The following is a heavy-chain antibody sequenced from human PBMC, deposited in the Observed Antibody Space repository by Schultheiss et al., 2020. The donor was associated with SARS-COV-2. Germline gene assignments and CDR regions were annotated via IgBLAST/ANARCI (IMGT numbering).Heavy chain of an antibody. CDR3: AREKAADDYGMDV. CDR2: MSHDGNNQ. V-gene: IGHV3-30*03. D-gene: IGHD6-13*01. Sequence: GGSLRLSCAASGFTFSSYSMNWVRQAPGKGLEWVAVMSHDGNNQYYADSVKGRFTISRDNSKNTLYLQMNSLRAEDTAVYYCAREKAADDYGMDVWGQGATVTVSS. CDR1: GFTFSSYS. J-gene: IGHJ6*02.